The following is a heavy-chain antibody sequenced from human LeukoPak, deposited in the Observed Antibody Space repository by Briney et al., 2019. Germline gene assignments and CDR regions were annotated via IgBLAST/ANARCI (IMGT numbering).Heavy chain of an antibody. D-gene: IGHD3-22*01. CDR2: IKQDGSEK. CDR3: ARDDYYDSSGYYYNYYYGMDV. V-gene: IGHV3-7*01. CDR1: GFTFSRYW. Sequence: GGSLRLSCAASGFTFSRYWMSWVRQAPGKGLEWVANIKQDGSEKYYVDSVKGRFTISRDNAKNSLHLQMNSLRAEDTAVYYCARDDYYDSSGYYYNYYYGMDVWGQGTTVTVSS. J-gene: IGHJ6*02.